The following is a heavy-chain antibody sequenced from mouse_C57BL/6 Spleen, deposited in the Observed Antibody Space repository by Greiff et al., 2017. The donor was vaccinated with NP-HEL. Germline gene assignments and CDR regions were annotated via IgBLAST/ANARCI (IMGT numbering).Heavy chain of an antibody. Sequence: VQVVESGAELVKPGASVKISCKASGYAFSSYWMNWVKQRPGKGLEWIGQIYPGDGDTNYNGKFKGKATLTADKSSSTAYMQLSSLTSEDSAVYFCARKGAMDYWGQGTSVTVSS. CDR1: GYAFSSYW. CDR2: IYPGDGDT. V-gene: IGHV1-80*01. CDR3: ARKGAMDY. J-gene: IGHJ4*01.